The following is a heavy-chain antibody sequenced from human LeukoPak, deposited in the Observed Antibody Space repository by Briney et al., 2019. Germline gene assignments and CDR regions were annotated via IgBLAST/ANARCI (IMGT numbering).Heavy chain of an antibody. J-gene: IGHJ4*02. Sequence: PSETLSLTCTVSGGSISSYYWSWIRQPPGKGLEWIGYICYSGSTNYNPSLKSRVTISVDTSKNQFSLKLSSVTAADTAVYYCARLSGPFDYWGQGTLVTVSS. CDR1: GGSISSYY. D-gene: IGHD1-26*01. CDR2: ICYSGST. CDR3: ARLSGPFDY. V-gene: IGHV4-59*08.